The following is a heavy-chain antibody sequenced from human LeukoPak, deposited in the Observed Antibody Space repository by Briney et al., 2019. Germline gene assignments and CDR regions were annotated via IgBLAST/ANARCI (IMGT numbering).Heavy chain of an antibody. D-gene: IGHD1-26*01. J-gene: IGHJ5*02. CDR2: IYYSGST. Sequence: SGPGLVKPSETLSLTCTVSGGSTSSSGYYWGWIRQPPGKGLEWIASIYYSGSTYYNPSLKSRVTISVDTSKNQLALKLSSLTAADTAVYYCARHEYSGSYYGLSWFDPWGQGTLVTVSS. V-gene: IGHV4-39*01. CDR1: GGSTSSSGYY. CDR3: ARHEYSGSYYGLSWFDP.